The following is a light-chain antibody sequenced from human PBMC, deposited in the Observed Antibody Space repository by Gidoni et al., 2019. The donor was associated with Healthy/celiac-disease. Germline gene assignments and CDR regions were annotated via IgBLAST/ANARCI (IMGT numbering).Light chain of an antibody. CDR3: QQYGSSPTT. Sequence: ENVLTQSQGSLSLSPGERATLSCRASQSVSSSYLAWYQQKPGQAPRLLIYGASSRATGIPDRFRGSGSGTDFTLTISRLEPEDFAVYYCQQYGSSPTTFGQGTKVEIK. J-gene: IGKJ1*01. CDR2: GAS. V-gene: IGKV3-20*01. CDR1: QSVSSSY.